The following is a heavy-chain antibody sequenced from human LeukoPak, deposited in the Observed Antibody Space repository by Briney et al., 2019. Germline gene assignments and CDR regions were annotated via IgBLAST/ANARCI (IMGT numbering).Heavy chain of an antibody. J-gene: IGHJ6*03. Sequence: PGGSLRLSCSVWWVTFSDYYMSWIRQAPGKGLEWVSYISSSGSTIYYADSVKGRFTISRDNAKNSLYLQMNSLRAEDTAVYYCARGHPTYDSSGYYSSYYYYMDVWGKGTTVTVS. CDR2: ISSSGSTI. CDR3: ARGHPTYDSSGYYSSYYYYMDV. D-gene: IGHD3-22*01. V-gene: IGHV3-11*04. CDR1: WVTFSDYY.